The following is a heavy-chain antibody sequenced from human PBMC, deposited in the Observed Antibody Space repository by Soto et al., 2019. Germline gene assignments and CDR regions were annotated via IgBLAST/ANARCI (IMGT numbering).Heavy chain of an antibody. J-gene: IGHJ4*02. V-gene: IGHV1-18*01. D-gene: IGHD6-13*01. CDR1: GYTFTIYG. CDR3: ARDPDSSSSGY. Sequence: ASVKVSCKASGYTFTIYGISGVLQSPGQGLEWMGCISAYNGNTNYAQKLQGRVTMTTDTSTSTAYMELRSLRSDDTAVYYCARDPDSSSSGYWGQGTLVTVSS. CDR2: ISAYNGNT.